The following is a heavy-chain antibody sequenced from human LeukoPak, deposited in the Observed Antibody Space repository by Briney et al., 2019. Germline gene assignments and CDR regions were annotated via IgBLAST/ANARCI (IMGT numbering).Heavy chain of an antibody. Sequence: SETLSLTCTVSGGSISSHHWSWIRQPPGKGLEWIGYIYYSGSTNYNPSLKSRVTISVDTSKNQFSLKLSSVTAADTAVYYCARYSLEIDYWGQGTLVTVSS. CDR2: IYYSGST. CDR3: ARYSLEIDY. J-gene: IGHJ4*02. V-gene: IGHV4-59*11. CDR1: GGSISSHH. D-gene: IGHD4-11*01.